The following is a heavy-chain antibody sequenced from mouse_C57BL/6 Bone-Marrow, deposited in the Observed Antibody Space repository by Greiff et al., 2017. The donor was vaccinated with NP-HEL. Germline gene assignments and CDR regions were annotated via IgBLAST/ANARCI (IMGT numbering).Heavy chain of an antibody. CDR2: IYPGDGDT. V-gene: IGHV1-80*01. CDR1: FSSFLLSF. J-gene: IGHJ3*01. CDR3: ARGAY. Sequence: QLQQSGAELVKPGASVKMSFHSSFSSFLLSFLPFFPPLPFPFLEWIGQIYPGDGDTNYNGKFKDKASLTADKSSSTAYMQLSSLTSEDSAVYFCARGAYWGQGTLVTVSA.